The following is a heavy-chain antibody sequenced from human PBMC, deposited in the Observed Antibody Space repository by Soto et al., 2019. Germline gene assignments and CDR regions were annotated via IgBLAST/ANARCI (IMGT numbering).Heavy chain of an antibody. Sequence: QVQLVQSGAEVKKPGASVKVSCKASGYTFTSYGISWVRQAPGQGLEWMGWISAYNGNTNYAQKLQGRVTMTTDTSTRKAYMELRSLRSDDTAVYYCARAQTSYDILTGYRFDPWGQGTLVTVSS. V-gene: IGHV1-18*01. D-gene: IGHD3-9*01. CDR2: ISAYNGNT. J-gene: IGHJ5*02. CDR1: GYTFTSYG. CDR3: ARAQTSYDILTGYRFDP.